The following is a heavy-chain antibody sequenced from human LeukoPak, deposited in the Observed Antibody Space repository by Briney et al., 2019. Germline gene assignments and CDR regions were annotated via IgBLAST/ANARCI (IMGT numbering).Heavy chain of an antibody. J-gene: IGHJ4*02. Sequence: SETLSLTCAVYGGSFSGYYWSWIRQPPGKGLEWIGEINHSGSTNYNPSLKSRVTISVDTSKNQFSLKLSSVTAADTAVYYCARNSPITMIVVVIILVSSMYYFDYWGQGTLVTVSS. CDR3: ARNSPITMIVVVIILVSSMYYFDY. CDR1: GGSFSGYY. V-gene: IGHV4-34*01. CDR2: INHSGST. D-gene: IGHD3-22*01.